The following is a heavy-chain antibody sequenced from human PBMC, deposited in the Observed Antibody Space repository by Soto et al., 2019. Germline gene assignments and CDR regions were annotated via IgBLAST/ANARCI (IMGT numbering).Heavy chain of an antibody. D-gene: IGHD1-26*01. CDR3: ARRRFSGSYLFNFDY. Sequence: PVVLLRVWRSVSWDSSVNYGVGCMLQKPGKGLEWMGIIYPGDSDTRYSPSFQGQVTISADKSISTAYLQWSSLKASDTAMYYCARRRFSGSYLFNFDYWGQGTLVTVSS. CDR1: WDSSVNYG. CDR2: IYPGDSDT. V-gene: IGHV5-51*01. J-gene: IGHJ4*02.